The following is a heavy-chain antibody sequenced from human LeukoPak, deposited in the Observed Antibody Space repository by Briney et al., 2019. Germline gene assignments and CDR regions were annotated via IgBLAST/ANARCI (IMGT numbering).Heavy chain of an antibody. CDR2: IYPGDSDT. Sequence: GESLKISCKGSGYSLTSYWIGWVRQMPGKGLEWMGIIYPGDSDTRYSPSCQGQVTISADKSISTAYLQWSSLKASDTAMYYCARQGPYYYGSGSYYNIRSNWFDPWGQGTLVTVSS. J-gene: IGHJ5*02. CDR1: GYSLTSYW. D-gene: IGHD3-10*01. CDR3: ARQGPYYYGSGSYYNIRSNWFDP. V-gene: IGHV5-51*01.